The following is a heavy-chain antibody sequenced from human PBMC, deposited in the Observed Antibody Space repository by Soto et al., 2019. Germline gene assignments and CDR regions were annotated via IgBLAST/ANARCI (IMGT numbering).Heavy chain of an antibody. J-gene: IGHJ6*02. CDR1: GFTFNTYG. D-gene: IGHD2-8*02. V-gene: IGHV3-33*01. Sequence: QVQLVESGGGVVQPGRSLRLSCAASGFTFNTYGMHWVRQAPGKGLEWLAVIWYDGSIKYYTDSVKGRFSISRDNSKNTMYLQMNSLRAEDTAVYYCARIDCTGNNCRPDYYYAMDGWGQGTAVTVSS. CDR3: ARIDCTGNNCRPDYYYAMDG. CDR2: IWYDGSIK.